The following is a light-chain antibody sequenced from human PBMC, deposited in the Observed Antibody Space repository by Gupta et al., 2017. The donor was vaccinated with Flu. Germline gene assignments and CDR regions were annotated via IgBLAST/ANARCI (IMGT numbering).Light chain of an antibody. CDR3: SSWADTLSDSWV. CDR2: IYE. J-gene: IGLJ1*01. Sequence: TVSCSGSSSNIVSNYVHCYQHLPGTAQNVSLLIYEQRPSGVPDRFSFSNSGTDDSPALTVLRSEDEAEDDYSSWADTLSDSWVFGTGTKLTVL. CDR1: SSNIVSNY. V-gene: IGLV1-47*02.